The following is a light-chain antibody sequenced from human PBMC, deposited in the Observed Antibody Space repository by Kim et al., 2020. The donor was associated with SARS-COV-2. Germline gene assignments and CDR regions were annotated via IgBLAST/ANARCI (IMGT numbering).Light chain of an antibody. CDR1: TIGSKS. J-gene: IGLJ3*02. CDR2: YDR. CDR3: QLWDSSSDHVV. Sequence: APGQTARITCGGNTIGSKSVHWYQQKPGQAPVLVIYYDRDRPSGIPERFSDSNSGNTATLTISSVEAGDEADYYCQLWDSSSDHVVFGGGTQLTVL. V-gene: IGLV3-21*04.